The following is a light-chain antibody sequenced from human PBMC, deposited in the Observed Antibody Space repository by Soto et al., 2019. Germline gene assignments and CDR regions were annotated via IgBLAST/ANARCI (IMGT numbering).Light chain of an antibody. CDR3: QQYNDFQYT. CDR1: QSIGSW. Sequence: DIPMTQSPSTLSASVGDGVTITCRASQSIGSWLAWYQQKPGKAPKLLIYKATNLQSGVPSRFSGSGSGTDFSLTISSLQPVDSATYYCQQYNDFQYTFGQGTKLEI. CDR2: KAT. V-gene: IGKV1-5*03. J-gene: IGKJ2*01.